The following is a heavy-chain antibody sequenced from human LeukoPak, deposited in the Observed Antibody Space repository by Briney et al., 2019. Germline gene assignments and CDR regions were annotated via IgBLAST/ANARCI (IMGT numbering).Heavy chain of an antibody. J-gene: IGHJ4*02. CDR2: INSDGSST. CDR1: GFTFSSYW. CDR3: AREYGSGSRNNYFDY. Sequence: PGGSLRLSCAASGFTFSSYWMHWVRQAPGKGLVWVSRINSDGSSTTYADSVKGRFTISRDNAKNTLYLQMNSLRAEDAAVYYCAREYGSGSRNNYFDYWGQGTLVTVSS. D-gene: IGHD3-10*01. V-gene: IGHV3-74*01.